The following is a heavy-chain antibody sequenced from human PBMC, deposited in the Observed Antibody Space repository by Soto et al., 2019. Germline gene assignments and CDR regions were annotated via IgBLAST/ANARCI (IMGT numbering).Heavy chain of an antibody. CDR1: GGSISSGDYY. CDR2: IYYSGST. CDR3: ARETTTPTTYYDFWSGHPAPGYIWFDP. D-gene: IGHD3-3*01. J-gene: IGHJ5*02. Sequence: SETLSLTCTVSGGSISSGDYYWSWIRQPPGKGLEWIGYIYYSGSTYYNPSLKSRVTISVDTSKNQFSLKLSSVTAADTAVYCCARETTTPTTYYDFWSGHPAPGYIWFDPWGQGTLVTVSS. V-gene: IGHV4-30-4*01.